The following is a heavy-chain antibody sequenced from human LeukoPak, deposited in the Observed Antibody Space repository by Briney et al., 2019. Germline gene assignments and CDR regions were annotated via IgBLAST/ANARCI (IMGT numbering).Heavy chain of an antibody. CDR1: GDSVSSNCAA. CDR2: TYYRSRWYS. V-gene: IGHV6-1*01. D-gene: IGHD5-24*01. Sequence: SQTLSLTCAISGDSVSSNCAAWHWIRQSPSRGLEWLGRTYYRSRWYSNYAPSVKSRITINPDTSKNQFSLQLNSVTPEDTAVYYCVRDREPNWFDPWGQGTLVTVSS. J-gene: IGHJ5*02. CDR3: VRDREPNWFDP.